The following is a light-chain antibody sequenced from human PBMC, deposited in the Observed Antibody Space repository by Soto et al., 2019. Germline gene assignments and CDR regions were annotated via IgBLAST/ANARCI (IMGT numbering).Light chain of an antibody. V-gene: IGKV1-39*01. CDR3: QQSYSTPPT. J-gene: IGKJ4*01. CDR2: AAS. CDR1: QSISSY. Sequence: DLQMTQSPSSLSASVGDRVTITCRASQSISSYLNWYQQKPGKAPKLLIYAASSLQSGVPSRFSGSGSGTDFTLTISSLQPEDFATYYCQQSYSTPPTFGGGTKV.